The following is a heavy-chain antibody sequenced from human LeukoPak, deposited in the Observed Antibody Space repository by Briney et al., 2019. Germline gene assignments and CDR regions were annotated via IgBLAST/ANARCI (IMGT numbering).Heavy chain of an antibody. CDR2: IKQDGSEK. CDR1: GFTFSSYW. J-gene: IGHJ4*01. Sequence: GGSLRLSCAASGFTFSSYWMSWVRQAPGKGLEWVANIKQDGSEKYYVDSVKGRFTISRDNAKNSLYLQLNSLRTDDAAVYYCARGDCSGDCYHPLYYWGQGSLVTVSS. V-gene: IGHV3-7*01. D-gene: IGHD2-21*02. CDR3: ARGDCSGDCYHPLYY.